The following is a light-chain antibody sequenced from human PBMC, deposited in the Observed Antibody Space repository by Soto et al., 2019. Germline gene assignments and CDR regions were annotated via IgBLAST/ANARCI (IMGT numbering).Light chain of an antibody. CDR3: SSYTSSSTPYV. V-gene: IGLV2-14*01. CDR1: SSDVGGYNY. Sequence: QSVLTQPASVSGSPGQSIAISCTGTSSDVGGYNYVSWYQQHPGKAPKLMIYDVGNRPSGVSNRFSGSKSGNTASLTFSGLQDEDEADYYCSSYTSSSTPYVFGTGTKVTVL. CDR2: DVG. J-gene: IGLJ1*01.